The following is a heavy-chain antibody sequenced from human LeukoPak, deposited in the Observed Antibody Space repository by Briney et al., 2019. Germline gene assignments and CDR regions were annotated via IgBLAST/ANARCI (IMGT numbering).Heavy chain of an antibody. CDR3: ARVGGGAWGPGAFDI. J-gene: IGHJ3*02. D-gene: IGHD1-26*01. CDR2: IYHSGST. Sequence: SETLSLTCAVYGGSFSGYYWSWVRQPPGKGLEWIGEIYHSGSTNYNPSLTSRVTISVDTSKSQFSLKLSSVSAADTAMYVCARVGGGAWGPGAFDIWGQGTTVTVSS. V-gene: IGHV4-34*01. CDR1: GGSFSGYY.